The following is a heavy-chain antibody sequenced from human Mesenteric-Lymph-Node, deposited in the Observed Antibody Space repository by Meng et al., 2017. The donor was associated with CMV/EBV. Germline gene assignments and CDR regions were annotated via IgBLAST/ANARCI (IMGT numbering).Heavy chain of an antibody. CDR3: AKDYDTSGYYSMYYYYGMDV. J-gene: IGHJ6*02. CDR1: GFSFSGAW. CDR2: IKKASDGGTT. D-gene: IGHD3-22*01. V-gene: IGHV3-15*05. Sequence: GESLKISCAASGFSFSGAWMSWVRQPPGKGLEWVGLIKKASDGGTTVYAAPVKGRFTISRDNSKNTLYLQMNSLRAEDTAVYYCAKDYDTSGYYSMYYYYGMDVWGQGTTVTVSS.